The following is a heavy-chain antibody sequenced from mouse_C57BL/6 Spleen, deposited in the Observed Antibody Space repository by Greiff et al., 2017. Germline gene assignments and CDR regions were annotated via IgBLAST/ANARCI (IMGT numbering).Heavy chain of an antibody. V-gene: IGHV5-17*01. Sequence: EVQLVESGGGLVKPGGSLKLSCAASGFTFSDYGMHWVRQAPEQGLEWVAYISSGSSTIYYADTVKGRFTISRDNAKNTLFLQMTSLGSEDTAMYYCARGYYYGSAGFAYWGQGTLVTVSA. J-gene: IGHJ3*01. CDR1: GFTFSDYG. CDR2: ISSGSSTI. CDR3: ARGYYYGSAGFAY. D-gene: IGHD1-1*01.